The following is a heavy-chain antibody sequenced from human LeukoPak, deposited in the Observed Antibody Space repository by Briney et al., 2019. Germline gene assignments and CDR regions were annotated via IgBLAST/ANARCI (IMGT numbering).Heavy chain of an antibody. J-gene: IGHJ4*02. CDR2: ISSSSSYI. Sequence: GGSLRLSCAASGFTFSSYSMNWVRQAPGKGLEWVSSISSSSSYIYYADSVKGRFTISRDNAKNSLYLQMNSLRAEDTAVYDCARDSRDGASWFGELLSTNDYWGQGTLVTVSS. V-gene: IGHV3-21*01. CDR3: ARDSRDGASWFGELLSTNDY. D-gene: IGHD3-10*01. CDR1: GFTFSSYS.